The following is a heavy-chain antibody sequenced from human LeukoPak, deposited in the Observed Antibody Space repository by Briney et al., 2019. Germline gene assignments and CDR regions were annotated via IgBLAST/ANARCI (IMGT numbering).Heavy chain of an antibody. D-gene: IGHD3-16*02. V-gene: IGHV3-30*18. Sequence: GRSLRLSCVASGFTFSNWGMHWVRQAPGKGLEWVAIMSNDGRETKYADSVKGRFTISRDNSKNTLYLQMNSLRDDDTAVYHRAKAVDRMGYHLDHWGQGTLVTVSS. CDR2: MSNDGRET. CDR3: AKAVDRMGYHLDH. J-gene: IGHJ4*02. CDR1: GFTFSNWG.